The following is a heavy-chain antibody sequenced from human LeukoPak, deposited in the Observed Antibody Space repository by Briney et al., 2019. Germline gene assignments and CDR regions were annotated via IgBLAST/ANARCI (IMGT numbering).Heavy chain of an antibody. CDR3: AKDRVSPGFNWFDP. J-gene: IGHJ5*02. Sequence: PGGSLRLSCAASGVIISSYAMSWVRHAPGKGLEWVSAINGRGDNTYYADFVKGRFTISRDNSKSTVYLQMNSLRTEDTAVYYCAKDRVSPGFNWFDPWGQGTLVTVSS. CDR2: INGRGDNT. D-gene: IGHD2/OR15-2a*01. V-gene: IGHV3-23*01. CDR1: GVIISSYA.